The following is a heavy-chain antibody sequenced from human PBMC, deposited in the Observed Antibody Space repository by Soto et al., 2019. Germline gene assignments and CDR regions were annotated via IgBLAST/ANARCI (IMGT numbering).Heavy chain of an antibody. V-gene: IGHV3-23*01. CDR1: GFTFGSYA. Sequence: EVQLLESGGGLVQPGGSLRLSCAASGFTFGSYAMNWLRQAPGRGLECVSFISGSGRTTYYADSVKGRFTDSRDNSKNTLYLQMNSLIAEDTALYYCAKFRGPSYSYYAMDVWGKGTTVTVSS. CDR2: ISGSGRTT. CDR3: AKFRGPSYSYYAMDV. D-gene: IGHD3-16*01. J-gene: IGHJ6*04.